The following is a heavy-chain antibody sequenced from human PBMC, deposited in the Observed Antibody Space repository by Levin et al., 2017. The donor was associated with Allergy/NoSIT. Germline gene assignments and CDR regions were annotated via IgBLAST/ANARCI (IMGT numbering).Heavy chain of an antibody. CDR1: GGSISSGGYY. D-gene: IGHD2-2*01. CDR3: ARDCNPSPSSTSCHASGFSY. J-gene: IGHJ4*02. V-gene: IGHV4-31*03. CDR2: IYYSGST. Sequence: ASETLSLTCTVSGGSISSGGYYWSWIRQHPGKGLEWIGYIYYSGSTYYNPSLKSRVTISVDTSKNQFSLKLSSVTAADTAVYYCARDCNPSPSSTSCHASGFSYWGQGTLVTVSS.